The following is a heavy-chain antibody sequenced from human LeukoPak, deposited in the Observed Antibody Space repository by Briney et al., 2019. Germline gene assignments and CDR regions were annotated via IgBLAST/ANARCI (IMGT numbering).Heavy chain of an antibody. CDR3: AKRGVVIRVILVGFHKEAFYFDS. J-gene: IGHJ4*02. D-gene: IGHD3-22*01. Sequence: GGSLRLSCAVSGITLSNYGMSWVRQAPGKGLEWVAGISDSGGRTNYADSVKGRFTISRDNPKNTLYLQMNSLRAEDTAVYFCAKRGVVIRVILVGFHKEAFYFDSWGQGALVTVSS. CDR2: ISDSGGRT. V-gene: IGHV3-23*01. CDR1: GITLSNYG.